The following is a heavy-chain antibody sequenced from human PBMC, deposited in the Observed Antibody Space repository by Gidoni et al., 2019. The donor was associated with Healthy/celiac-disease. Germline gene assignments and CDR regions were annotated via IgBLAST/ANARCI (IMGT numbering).Heavy chain of an antibody. CDR2: IYSGGST. V-gene: IGHV3-66*01. J-gene: IGHJ1*01. D-gene: IGHD6-13*01. Sequence: EVQLVESGGGLVQPGGSLRLSCAASGFTVSRNYMSWVRQAPGKGLEWVSVIYSGGSTYYADSVKGRFTISRDNSKNTLYLQMNSLRAEDTAVYYCAKNAIAAAGRYRYFQHWGQGTLVTVSS. CDR3: AKNAIAAAGRYRYFQH. CDR1: GFTVSRNY.